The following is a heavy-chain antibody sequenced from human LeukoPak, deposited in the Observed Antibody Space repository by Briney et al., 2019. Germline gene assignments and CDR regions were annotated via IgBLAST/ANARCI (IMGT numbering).Heavy chain of an antibody. Sequence: ASVKVSCKASGYTFTSYGISWVRQAPGQGLEWMGWISAYNGNTNYAQKLLGRVTMTTDTSTSTAYMELRSLRSDDTAVYYCAREGYCSGGSCYSAEYFQHWGQGTLVTVSS. CDR3: AREGYCSGGSCYSAEYFQH. CDR1: GYTFTSYG. J-gene: IGHJ1*01. D-gene: IGHD2-15*01. V-gene: IGHV1-18*04. CDR2: ISAYNGNT.